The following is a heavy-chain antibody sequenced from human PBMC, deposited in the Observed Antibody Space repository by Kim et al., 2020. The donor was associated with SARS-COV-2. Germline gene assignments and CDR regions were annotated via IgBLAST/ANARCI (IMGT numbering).Heavy chain of an antibody. V-gene: IGHV4-59*13. D-gene: IGHD3-10*01. J-gene: IGHJ4*02. Sequence: SETLSLTCAVSGGSISTYYWSWIRQPPGKGLEWIGYIYYSGSTNYNPSLKSRVTISVDTSKNHFSLKLSSVTAADTAVYYCASHLYDSGRFDYWGQGTQVAVSS. CDR3: ASHLYDSGRFDY. CDR2: IYYSGST. CDR1: GGSISTYY.